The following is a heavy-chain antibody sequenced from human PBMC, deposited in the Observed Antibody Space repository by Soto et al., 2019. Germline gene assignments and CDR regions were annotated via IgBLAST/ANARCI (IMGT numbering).Heavy chain of an antibody. CDR3: ASALSDESGGLSPYWGVKFEY. CDR1: GGSISSGDYY. CDR2: IYYSGST. J-gene: IGHJ4*02. D-gene: IGHD3-16*02. Sequence: QVQLQESGPGLVKPSQTLSLTCTVSGGSISSGDYYWSWIRQPPGKGLEWIWYIYYSGSTYYNPSLKRRVTITVDTPNNQGSLKLSSVTARDTAVYYCASALSDESGGLSPYWGVKFEYWGQGTLVTVSS. V-gene: IGHV4-30-4*01.